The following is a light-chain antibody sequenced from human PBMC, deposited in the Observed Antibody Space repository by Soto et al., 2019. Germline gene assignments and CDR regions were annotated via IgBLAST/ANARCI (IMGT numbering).Light chain of an antibody. V-gene: IGLV2-14*01. CDR3: SSYTSSSTDV. CDR1: SSDVGGYNF. CDR2: DVS. Sequence: QSALTQPASVSGSPGQSITISCTGTSSDVGGYNFVSWYQQHPGKAPKLLIYDVSDRPSGVSNRFSGSKSVNTASLTTSGLQAEDEADYYCSSYTSSSTDVFGTGTKLTVL. J-gene: IGLJ1*01.